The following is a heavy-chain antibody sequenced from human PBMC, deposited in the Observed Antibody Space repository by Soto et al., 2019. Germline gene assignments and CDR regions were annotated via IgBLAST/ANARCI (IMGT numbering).Heavy chain of an antibody. CDR3: ARVAYDALDI. CDR2: ISSSRRYT. Sequence: QVQLVESGGGLVKPGGSLRLSCAASGFTFSDYYMNWIRQAPGKGLEWVSYISSSRRYTNYADSVKGRFTISRDNAKNSLYLPINSLRAEDTAVYYCARVAYDALDIWGQGTMVTASS. V-gene: IGHV3-11*05. J-gene: IGHJ3*02. CDR1: GFTFSDYY.